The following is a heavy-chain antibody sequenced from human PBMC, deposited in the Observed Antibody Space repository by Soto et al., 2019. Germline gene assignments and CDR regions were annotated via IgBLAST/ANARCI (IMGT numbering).Heavy chain of an antibody. CDR2: INVEGVR. D-gene: IGHD3-16*01. J-gene: IGHJ6*02. V-gene: IGHV3-48*03. Sequence: EVQVVESGGGLVQPGGSLRLSCTPSGFTVSSCEMNWVRQAPGKGLEWVAYINVEGVRFYADSVKGRFTISRDSAQTSLLLQMKSLRAEDTATYYCTRDKGDKVAYGMDVWGQGTTVTVSS. CDR1: GFTVSSCE. CDR3: TRDKGDKVAYGMDV.